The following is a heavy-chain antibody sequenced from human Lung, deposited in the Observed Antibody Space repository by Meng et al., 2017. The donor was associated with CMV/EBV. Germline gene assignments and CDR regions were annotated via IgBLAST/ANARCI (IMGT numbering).Heavy chain of an antibody. D-gene: IGHD6-6*01. J-gene: IGHJ4*02. Sequence: SXAASGFTFSNYWMTWVRQAPGKGLEWVANIKQDGSQIYYVDSLKGRFTISRDNTKSSVYLQMNSLRAEDTAVYYCARIGYSSSSLDYWGQGTLVTVSS. CDR2: IKQDGSQI. CDR3: ARIGYSSSSLDY. CDR1: GFTFSNYW. V-gene: IGHV3-7*01.